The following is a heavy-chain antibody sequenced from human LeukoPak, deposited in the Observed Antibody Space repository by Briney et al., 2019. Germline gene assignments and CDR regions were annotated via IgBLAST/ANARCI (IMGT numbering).Heavy chain of an antibody. D-gene: IGHD7-27*01. CDR3: ARDAYWGKDSRLDS. J-gene: IGHJ4*02. V-gene: IGHV3-64*01. Sequence: SGGSLRLSCAASGFTFSLYGMHWVRQAPGKGLEYVSGISSNGGSPYYANSVKGRFTISRDNSKNTLYLQMGSLRVEDMAVYYCARDAYWGKDSRLDSWGQGSLVSVSS. CDR2: ISSNGGSP. CDR1: GFTFSLYG.